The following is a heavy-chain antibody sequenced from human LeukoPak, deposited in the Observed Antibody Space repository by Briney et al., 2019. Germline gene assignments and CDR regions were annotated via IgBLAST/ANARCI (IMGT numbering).Heavy chain of an antibody. V-gene: IGHV3-74*01. CDR1: GFTFSSYW. CDR2: INSDGSST. CDR3: ARVFSGYYRNGLDY. Sequence: GGSLRLSCAACGFTFSSYWMHWVRQAPGKGLVWVSRINSDGSSTSYADSVKGRFTISRDNAKNTLYLQMNSLRAEDTAVYYCARVFSGYYRNGLDYWGQGTLVTVSS. D-gene: IGHD3-22*01. J-gene: IGHJ4*02.